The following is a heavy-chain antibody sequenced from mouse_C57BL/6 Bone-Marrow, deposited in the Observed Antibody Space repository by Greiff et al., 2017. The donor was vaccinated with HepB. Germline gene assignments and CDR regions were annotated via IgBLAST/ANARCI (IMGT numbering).Heavy chain of an antibody. CDR1: GFNIKDDY. J-gene: IGHJ2*01. V-gene: IGHV14-4*01. CDR2: IDPENGDT. Sequence: EVQLQQSGAELVRPGASVKLSCTASGFNIKDDYMHWVKQRPEQGLEWIGWIDPENGDTEYASKIQGKATITADTSSNTAYLQLRSLTSEDTSVYYCTTFYDGYYDYWVQGTTLTVSS. D-gene: IGHD2-3*01. CDR3: TTFYDGYYDY.